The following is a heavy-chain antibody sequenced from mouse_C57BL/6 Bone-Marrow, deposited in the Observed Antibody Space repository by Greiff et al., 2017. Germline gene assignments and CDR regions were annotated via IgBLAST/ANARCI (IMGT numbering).Heavy chain of an antibody. CDR1: GYTFTSYG. Sequence: VKLMESGAELARPGASVKLSCKASGYTFTSYGISWVKQRTGQGLEWIGEIYPRSGNTYYNEKFKGKATLTADKSSSTAYMELRILTSEDSAVYFCARSYPWYFDVWGTGTTLTVSS. CDR2: IYPRSGNT. D-gene: IGHD2-10*01. J-gene: IGHJ1*03. V-gene: IGHV1-81*01. CDR3: ARSYPWYFDV.